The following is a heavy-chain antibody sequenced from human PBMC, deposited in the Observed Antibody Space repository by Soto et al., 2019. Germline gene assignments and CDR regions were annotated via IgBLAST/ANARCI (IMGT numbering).Heavy chain of an antibody. CDR1: GFTFSSYW. CDR2: INSDGSST. Sequence: EVQLVESGGGLVQPGGSLRLSCAASGFTFSSYWRHWVRQAPGKGLVGVSRINSDGSSTTYADSVKGRFTISRDNAKNTLYLQMNSLRAEDTAVYYCARVETCSSTSCYSVFDYWGQGTLVTVSS. CDR3: ARVETCSSTSCYSVFDY. D-gene: IGHD2-2*01. V-gene: IGHV3-74*03. J-gene: IGHJ4*02.